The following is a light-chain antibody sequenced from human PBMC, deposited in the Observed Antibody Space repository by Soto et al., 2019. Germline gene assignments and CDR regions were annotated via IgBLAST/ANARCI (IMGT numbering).Light chain of an antibody. V-gene: IGKV1-5*01. Sequence: IEMTQSTSTLSASVGDRVTITCLASQSISIWLAWYQQKPGKAPKLLIYDASSLESGVPSRFSGSGSGTEFTLTISSLQPDDFATYYCQHYNSYSPTFGQGTKVDIK. CDR3: QHYNSYSPT. CDR2: DAS. J-gene: IGKJ1*01. CDR1: QSISIW.